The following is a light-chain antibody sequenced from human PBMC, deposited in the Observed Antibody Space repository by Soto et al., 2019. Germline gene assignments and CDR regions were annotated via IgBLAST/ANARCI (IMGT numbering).Light chain of an antibody. CDR3: TSHAGTINFPYI. J-gene: IGLJ1*01. Sequence: QSALTQPPSASGSPGQSVTISCTGTSSDVGADNYVSWYQHHPGKAPKLLVYEVNKRPSGVPARFSGSRSGNTASLTVSGLQAEDEADYYCTSHAGTINFPYIFGTGTKLTVL. CDR2: EVN. V-gene: IGLV2-8*01. CDR1: SSDVGADNY.